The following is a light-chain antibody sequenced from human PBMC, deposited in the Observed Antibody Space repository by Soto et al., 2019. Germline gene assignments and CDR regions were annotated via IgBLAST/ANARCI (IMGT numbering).Light chain of an antibody. Sequence: QPVLTQPPSASGSPGQSVTISCTGTSRDVGGYNYVSWYQQHPGKAPKLMIYEVNKRPSGVPGRFSGSKSGNTASLTVTGLQAEDEADYYCSSYGGTNTLVMFGGGTKLTVL. CDR2: EVN. CDR1: SRDVGGYNY. V-gene: IGLV2-8*01. CDR3: SSYGGTNTLVM. J-gene: IGLJ3*02.